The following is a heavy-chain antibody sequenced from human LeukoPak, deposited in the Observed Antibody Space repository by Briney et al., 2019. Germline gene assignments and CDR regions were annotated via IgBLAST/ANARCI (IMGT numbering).Heavy chain of an antibody. Sequence: GGSLRLSCAVSGFTSSGYYMSWIRQAPGKGLEWVSYISSGGSTISHADSVKGRFTISRDNAENSLYLQMNSLRAEDTAVYYCAGRAAAGRCFDYWGQGNLVTVSS. CDR2: ISSGGSTI. D-gene: IGHD6-13*01. CDR3: AGRAAAGRCFDY. J-gene: IGHJ4*02. CDR1: GFTSSGYY. V-gene: IGHV3-11*01.